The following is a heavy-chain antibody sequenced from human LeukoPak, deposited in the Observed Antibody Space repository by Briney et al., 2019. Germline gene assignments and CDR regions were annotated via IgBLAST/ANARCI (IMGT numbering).Heavy chain of an antibody. J-gene: IGHJ4*02. CDR1: GFTFSGYW. V-gene: IGHV3-7*03. D-gene: IGHD6-19*01. Sequence: GGSLRLSCAASGFTFSGYWMTWVRQAPGKGLEWVANIEEDGSEQYYVDSVKGRFTISRDNAKNSVYLQMNSLRAEDTAVYYCARGSGWVDYWGQGTLVTVSS. CDR3: ARGSGWVDY. CDR2: IEEDGSEQ.